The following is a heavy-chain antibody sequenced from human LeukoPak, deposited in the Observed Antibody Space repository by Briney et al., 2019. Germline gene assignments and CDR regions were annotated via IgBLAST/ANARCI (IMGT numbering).Heavy chain of an antibody. CDR2: INPNSGGT. Sequence: GASVKVSCKASGYVFTGYYMHWVRQAPGQGLEWMGWINPNSGGTNYAQKFQGRVTMTRDTSISTAYMELSRLRSDDTAVYYCARNDILTGYYLPYNWFDPWGQGTLVTVSS. CDR1: GYVFTGYY. V-gene: IGHV1-2*02. J-gene: IGHJ5*02. D-gene: IGHD3-9*01. CDR3: ARNDILTGYYLPYNWFDP.